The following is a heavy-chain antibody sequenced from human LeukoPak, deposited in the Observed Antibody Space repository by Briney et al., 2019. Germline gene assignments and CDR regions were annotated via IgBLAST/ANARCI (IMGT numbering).Heavy chain of an antibody. J-gene: IGHJ4*02. CDR1: GFTFNSYA. V-gene: IGHV3-30*18. CDR3: AKDYYDSSGYLAPSDY. Sequence: PGGSLRLSCVDSGFTFNSYAINWVRQAPGKGLEWVAVISYDGSNKYYADSVKGRFTISRDNSKNTLYLQMNSLRAEDTAVYYCAKDYYDSSGYLAPSDYWGQGTLVTVSS. D-gene: IGHD3-22*01. CDR2: ISYDGSNK.